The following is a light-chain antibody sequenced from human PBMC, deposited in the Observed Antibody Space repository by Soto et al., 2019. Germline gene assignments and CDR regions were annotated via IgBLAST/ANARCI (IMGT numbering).Light chain of an antibody. CDR1: SSNIGSNY. CDR2: RND. J-gene: IGLJ3*02. CDR3: AAWDDSLSGGV. V-gene: IGLV1-47*01. Sequence: QSVLTQPPSASGTPGQRVTISCSGSSSNIGSNYVYWYQQLPGTAPKLLIYRNDQRPSGVPDRFSGSKSGTSASLAISGLRSDDEADYYCAAWDDSLSGGVFGGGPQLPVL.